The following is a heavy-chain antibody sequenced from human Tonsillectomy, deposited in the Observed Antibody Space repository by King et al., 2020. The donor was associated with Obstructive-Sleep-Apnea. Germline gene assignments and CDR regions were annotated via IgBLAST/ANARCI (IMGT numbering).Heavy chain of an antibody. CDR3: ARQGGYCGGDCYPGYFDL. D-gene: IGHD2-21*02. V-gene: IGHV3-33*01. Sequence: VQLLESGGGVGQPGRSLRLSCAASGFSFRNYGMHWCRQAPGKGLEWVAVIWYDGSNRYYADSVKGRFPISRDNSKSRLYLQMNSLRAEDTAVYYCARQGGYCGGDCYPGYFDLWGRGTLVTVSS. J-gene: IGHJ2*01. CDR1: GFSFRNYG. CDR2: IWYDGSNR.